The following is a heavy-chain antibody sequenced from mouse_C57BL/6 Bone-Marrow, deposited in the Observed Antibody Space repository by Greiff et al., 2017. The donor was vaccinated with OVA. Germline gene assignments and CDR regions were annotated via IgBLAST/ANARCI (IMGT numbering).Heavy chain of an antibody. D-gene: IGHD1-1*01. CDR2: IYWDDDK. J-gene: IGHJ1*03. CDR3: ARMQITTVVATMRYFDV. Sequence: QVTLKVSGPGILQSSQTLSLTCSFSGFSLSTSGMGVSWIRQPSGKGLEWLAHIYWDDDKRYNPSLKSRLTISKDTSRNQVFLKITSVDTADTATYYCARMQITTVVATMRYFDVWGTGTTVTVSS. CDR1: GFSLSTSGMG. V-gene: IGHV8-12*01.